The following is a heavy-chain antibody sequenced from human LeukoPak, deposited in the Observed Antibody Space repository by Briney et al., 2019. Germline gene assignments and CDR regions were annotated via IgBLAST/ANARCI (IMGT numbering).Heavy chain of an antibody. Sequence: GGSLRLSCAACGFTVSRNYMSGVRQAPGKGREWVSVIYGGGSTSYADSVKGRFIISRDNSKNTLYLQMNSLIADDTAVYYCARDRSDGNYYMVVWGKGTTVIVSS. D-gene: IGHD5-24*01. V-gene: IGHV3-53*01. CDR2: IYGGGST. CDR1: GFTVSRNY. J-gene: IGHJ6*03. CDR3: ARDRSDGNYYMVV.